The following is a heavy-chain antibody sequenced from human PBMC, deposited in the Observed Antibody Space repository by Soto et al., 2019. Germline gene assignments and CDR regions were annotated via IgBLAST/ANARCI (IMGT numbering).Heavy chain of an antibody. CDR2: FDPEDGET. CDR3: AAAGSSSWYLSDY. J-gene: IGHJ4*02. Sequence: ASVKVSCKXSGYTLTELSMHWVRQAPGKGLEWMGGFDPEDGETIYAQKFQGRVTMTEDTSTDTAYMELSSLRSEDTAVYYCAAAGSSSWYLSDYWGQGTLVTVSS. D-gene: IGHD6-13*01. CDR1: GYTLTELS. V-gene: IGHV1-24*01.